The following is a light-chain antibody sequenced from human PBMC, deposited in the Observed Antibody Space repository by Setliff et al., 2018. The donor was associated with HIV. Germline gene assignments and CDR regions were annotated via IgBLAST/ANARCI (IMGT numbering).Light chain of an antibody. J-gene: IGKJ4*01. CDR1: QSVSSTY. V-gene: IGKV3D-20*01. CDR3: QQYGSSPLT. CDR2: DAS. Sequence: EIVLTQSPDSLYLTPGERATLSCRASQSVSSTYLAWYQQRPGLPPRLLIFDASTRATGIPDRFSGGGSGTDFTLTINKVKPEDFAVYYCQQYGSSPLTFGGGTKVDIK.